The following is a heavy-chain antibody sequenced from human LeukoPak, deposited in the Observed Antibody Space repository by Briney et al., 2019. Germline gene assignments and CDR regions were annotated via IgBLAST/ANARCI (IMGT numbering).Heavy chain of an antibody. J-gene: IGHJ3*02. D-gene: IGHD1-26*01. CDR1: GYTFTGYY. CDR2: VNPNSGGT. V-gene: IGHV1-2*02. Sequence: ASVKVSCKASGYTFTGYYMHWVRQAPGQGLEWMGWVNPNSGGTNYAQKFQGRVTMTRDTSISTAYMELSGLGSDDTAVYYCAREVGATTWGAFDIWGQGTMVTASS. CDR3: AREVGATTWGAFDI.